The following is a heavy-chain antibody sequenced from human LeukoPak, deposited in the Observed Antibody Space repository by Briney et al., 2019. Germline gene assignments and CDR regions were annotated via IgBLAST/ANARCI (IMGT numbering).Heavy chain of an antibody. Sequence: SETLSLTCTVSGGSISSGSYYWSWIRQPAGKGLEWIGRIYTCGSTNYNPSLKSRVTISVDTSKNQFSLKLSSVTAADTAVYYCARGLSSGWYSIFDYWGQGTLVTVSS. J-gene: IGHJ4*02. CDR2: IYTCGST. V-gene: IGHV4-61*02. CDR1: GGSISSGSYY. CDR3: ARGLSSGWYSIFDY. D-gene: IGHD6-19*01.